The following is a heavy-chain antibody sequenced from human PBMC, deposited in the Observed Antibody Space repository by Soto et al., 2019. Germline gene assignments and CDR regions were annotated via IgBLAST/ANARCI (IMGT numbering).Heavy chain of an antibody. D-gene: IGHD2-2*01. CDR1: GGTFSSYA. CDR3: ARDFLRDIVLVPAAANYGMDV. V-gene: IGHV1-69*12. CDR2: IIPIFGTA. Sequence: QVQLVQSGAEVKKPGSSVKVSCKASGGTFSSYAISWVRQAPGQGLEWMGGIIPIFGTANYAQKFQGRVTITADESTSTAYMELSSLRSEDTAVYYCARDFLRDIVLVPAAANYGMDVWGQGTTVTVSS. J-gene: IGHJ6*02.